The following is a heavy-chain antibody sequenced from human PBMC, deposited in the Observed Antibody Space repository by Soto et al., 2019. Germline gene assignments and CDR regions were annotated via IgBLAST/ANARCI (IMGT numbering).Heavy chain of an antibody. Sequence: RGASHTISCKACGYSFTSYWICWVRPLPGKGLEWVGIIYTGDSDTRYSPSFQGQVIISADTTISTAYLQWSSLKASDTAMCCCARRSMTTVTSRFDYWGQGTLVTVSS. J-gene: IGHJ4*03. CDR2: IYTGDSDT. V-gene: IGHV5-51*01. CDR3: ARRSMTTVTSRFDY. D-gene: IGHD4-17*01. CDR1: GYSFTSYW.